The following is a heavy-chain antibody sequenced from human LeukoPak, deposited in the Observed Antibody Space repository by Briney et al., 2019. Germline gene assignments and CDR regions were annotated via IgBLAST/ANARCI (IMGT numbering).Heavy chain of an antibody. CDR3: ARATYYYDSSPTLGDY. CDR2: IYYSGST. Sequence: SETLSLTCTVSGGSISSGGYSWSWIRQHPGKGLEWIGYIYYSGSTYYNPSLKSRVTISVDTSKNQFSLKLSSVTAADTAVYYCARATYYYDSSPTLGDYWGQGTLVTVSS. J-gene: IGHJ4*02. D-gene: IGHD3-22*01. CDR1: GGSISSGGYS. V-gene: IGHV4-31*03.